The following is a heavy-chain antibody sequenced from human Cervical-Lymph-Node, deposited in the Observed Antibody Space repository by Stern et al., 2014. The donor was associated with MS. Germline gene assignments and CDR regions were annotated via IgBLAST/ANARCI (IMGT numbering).Heavy chain of an antibody. CDR2: IYPGDSDP. CDR3: ARHTVATATGHHGLDV. D-gene: IGHD4-23*01. CDR1: GYRFANYW. J-gene: IGHJ6*02. Sequence: EVQLVESGAEVTKPGESLKISCKGSGYRFANYWIGWVRQMPGKGLEWMGSIYPGDSDPRSSPSSHGKVTISADKSTNTAYLQWSSLKASDTAMYYCARHTVATATGHHGLDVWGQGTTVTVSS. V-gene: IGHV5-51*01.